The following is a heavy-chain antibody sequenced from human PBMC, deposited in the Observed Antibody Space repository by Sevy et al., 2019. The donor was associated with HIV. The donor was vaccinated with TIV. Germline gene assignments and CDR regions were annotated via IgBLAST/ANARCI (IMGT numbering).Heavy chain of an antibody. CDR2: ISAYNGNT. V-gene: IGHV1-18*01. Sequence: ASVKVSCKASGYTFTSYGISWVRQAPGQGLEWMGWISAYNGNTNYAQKLQGRVTMTTDTSTSTAYMELRSLGSDDTAVYYWARDVRGGYYDSSGYSDYWGQGTLVTVSS. CDR3: ARDVRGGYYDSSGYSDY. D-gene: IGHD3-22*01. CDR1: GYTFTSYG. J-gene: IGHJ4*02.